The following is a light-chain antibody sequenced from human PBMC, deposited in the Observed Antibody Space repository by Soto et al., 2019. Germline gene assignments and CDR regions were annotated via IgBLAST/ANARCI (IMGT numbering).Light chain of an antibody. CDR1: QSVSSSY. CDR2: GVS. CDR3: QEYNIWPGR. J-gene: IGKJ1*01. V-gene: IGKV3-15*01. Sequence: IVLTQSTDTLSLYPGERATLSCRASQSVSSSYLAWYQQKPGQSPRLLIYGVSTRATGIPARFSGSESGTEFTLTISCLQSEDFAVYYSQEYNIWPGRYAQGTKVDI.